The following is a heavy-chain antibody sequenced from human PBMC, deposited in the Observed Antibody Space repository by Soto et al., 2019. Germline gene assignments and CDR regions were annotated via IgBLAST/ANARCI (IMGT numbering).Heavy chain of an antibody. V-gene: IGHV2-5*02. CDR2: IYWDDDK. CDR3: AHRVLRTVFGLVTTTAIYFDF. CDR1: GFSLTTSVVG. Sequence: QITLNESGPTVVRPTETLTLTCRFSGFSLTTSVVGVGWIRQSPGKAPEWLALIYWDDDKRYSESLNSRLTITQDTSKHQVVLTVSDLDPTDTATYYCAHRVLRTVFGLVTTTAIYFDFWGKGTPVAVSS. D-gene: IGHD3-3*01. J-gene: IGHJ4*02.